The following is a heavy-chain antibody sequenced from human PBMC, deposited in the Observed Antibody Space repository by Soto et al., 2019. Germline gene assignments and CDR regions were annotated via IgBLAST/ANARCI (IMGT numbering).Heavy chain of an antibody. CDR1: GFTFSTYG. Sequence: PGGSLRLSCAASGFTFSTYGMHWVRQAPGKGLEWVAVISYDGTNKYYADSVKDRFTISRDNSKNTLYLQMNSLRAEDTAVYYCAKERYSSRSPDFDYWGQGTLVTVSS. CDR2: ISYDGTNK. J-gene: IGHJ4*02. V-gene: IGHV3-30*18. CDR3: AKERYSSRSPDFDY. D-gene: IGHD6-13*01.